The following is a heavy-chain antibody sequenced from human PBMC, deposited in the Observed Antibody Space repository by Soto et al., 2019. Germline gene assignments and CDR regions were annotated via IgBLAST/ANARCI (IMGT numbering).Heavy chain of an antibody. Sequence: GGSLRLSCAASGFTFSSYGMHWVRQAPGKGLEWVAVIWYDGSNKYYADSVKGRFTISRDNSKNTLYLQMNSLRAEDTAVYYCARASYGEYFDYWGQGTLVTVSS. J-gene: IGHJ4*02. D-gene: IGHD3-10*01. V-gene: IGHV3-33*01. CDR2: IWYDGSNK. CDR3: ARASYGEYFDY. CDR1: GFTFSSYG.